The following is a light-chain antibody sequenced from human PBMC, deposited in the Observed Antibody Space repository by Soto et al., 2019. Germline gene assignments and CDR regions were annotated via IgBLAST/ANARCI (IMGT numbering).Light chain of an antibody. Sequence: DTVLTQSPVTLSLSPGDSAILYCRASQTVFSKLDWYQQRPGQPPRLLIYEASTRATGIPARFTGGGSETEFTLTINILQSEDFAVYYCQQYSSWPPRYTLGKGTHLEIK. J-gene: IGKJ2*01. CDR1: QTVFSK. CDR3: QQYSSWPPRYT. V-gene: IGKV3-15*01. CDR2: EAS.